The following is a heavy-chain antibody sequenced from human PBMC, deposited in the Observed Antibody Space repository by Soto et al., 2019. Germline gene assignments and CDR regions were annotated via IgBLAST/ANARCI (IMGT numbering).Heavy chain of an antibody. J-gene: IGHJ6*02. Sequence: GGSLRLSCAASGFTFSSYGMHWVRQAPGKGLEWVAVISYDGSNKYYADSVKGRFTISRDNSKNTLYLQMNSLRAEDTAVYYCAKIVGADYYYYGMDVWGQGTTVTVSS. V-gene: IGHV3-30*18. D-gene: IGHD1-26*01. CDR1: GFTFSSYG. CDR3: AKIVGADYYYYGMDV. CDR2: ISYDGSNK.